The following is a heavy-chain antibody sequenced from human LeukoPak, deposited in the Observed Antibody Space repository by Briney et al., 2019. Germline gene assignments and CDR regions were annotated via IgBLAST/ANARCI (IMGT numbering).Heavy chain of an antibody. CDR2: IIPILGIA. CDR3: ARDETYTIFGVATFDP. V-gene: IGHV1-69*04. D-gene: IGHD3-3*01. J-gene: IGHJ5*02. CDR1: GGTFSSYA. Sequence: GASVKVSCKASGGTFSSYAISWVRQAPGQGPEWMGRIIPILGIANYAQKFQGRVTITADKSTSTAYMELSSLRSEDTAVYYCARDETYTIFGVATFDPWGQGTLVTVSS.